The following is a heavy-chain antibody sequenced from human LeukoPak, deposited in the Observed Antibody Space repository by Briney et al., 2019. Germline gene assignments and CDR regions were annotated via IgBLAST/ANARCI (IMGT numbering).Heavy chain of an antibody. CDR1: GFTFGNYA. CDR3: AKSYTTMVRRSGLDY. V-gene: IGHV3-9*01. J-gene: IGHJ4*02. Sequence: PGGSLRLSCAASGFTFGNYAMHWVRQAPVKGLEWVSGISWSSDSIGYADSVKGRFTISRDNAKNSLYLQMNSLRDEDTALYYCAKSYTTMVRRSGLDYWGQGTLVTVSS. D-gene: IGHD3-10*01. CDR2: ISWSSDSI.